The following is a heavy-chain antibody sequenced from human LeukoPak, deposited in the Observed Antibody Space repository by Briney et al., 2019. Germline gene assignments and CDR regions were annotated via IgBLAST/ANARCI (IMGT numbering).Heavy chain of an antibody. CDR2: INPSGGTT. J-gene: IGHJ4*02. CDR3: ARGVDRRYYDSSAYFSD. Sequence: ASVKVSCKPSGYTFTSYYMHWVRQAPGQGLEWMGIINPSGGTTRFAQKFQGRVTMTRDMSTSTVYMDLSSLKSEDTAVYYCARGVDRRYYDSSAYFSDWGQGTLVTVSS. D-gene: IGHD3-22*01. V-gene: IGHV1-46*01. CDR1: GYTFTSYY.